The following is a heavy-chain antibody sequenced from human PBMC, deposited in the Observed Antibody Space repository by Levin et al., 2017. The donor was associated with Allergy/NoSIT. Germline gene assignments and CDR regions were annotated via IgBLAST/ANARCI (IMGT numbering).Heavy chain of an antibody. D-gene: IGHD1-26*01. J-gene: IGHJ5*02. Sequence: GGSLRLSCAASGFTVSSNYMTWVRQAPGKGLEWVSVIYSDDSTFYADSVKGRFTISRDNSKNTLYLQMNSLRAGDTAVYYCARETTGIYNNWFDPWGQGTLVTVSS. CDR1: GFTVSSNY. V-gene: IGHV3-66*01. CDR3: ARETTGIYNNWFDP. CDR2: IYSDDST.